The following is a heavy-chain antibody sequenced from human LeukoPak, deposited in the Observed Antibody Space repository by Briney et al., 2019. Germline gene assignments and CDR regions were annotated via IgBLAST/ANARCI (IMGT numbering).Heavy chain of an antibody. J-gene: IGHJ4*02. D-gene: IGHD5-18*01. CDR3: ARYSYGHFDY. CDR1: GGSIRSYY. CDR2: IYYSGST. V-gene: IGHV4-59*08. Sequence: PSETLSLICTVSGGSIRSYYWSWIPQPPGKGLEWIGYIYYSGSTNYNPSLKSRVTISVDTSKSQFALKLSSVTAADTAVYYCARYSYGHFDYWGQGTLVTVSS.